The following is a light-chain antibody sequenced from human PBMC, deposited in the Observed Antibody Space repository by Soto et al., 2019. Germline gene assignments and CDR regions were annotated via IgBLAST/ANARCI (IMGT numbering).Light chain of an antibody. V-gene: IGKV2-28*01. Sequence: DIVMTQSPLSLPVTPGEPASISCRSSQSLLHSNGYNYLDWYLQKPGQSPQLLIYLGSNRASGVPDRVSGSGSGKDFTLKISRVEAEDVGVYYCMQALQTPDTFGQGTKLEIK. CDR1: QSLLHSNGYNY. CDR2: LGS. CDR3: MQALQTPDT. J-gene: IGKJ2*01.